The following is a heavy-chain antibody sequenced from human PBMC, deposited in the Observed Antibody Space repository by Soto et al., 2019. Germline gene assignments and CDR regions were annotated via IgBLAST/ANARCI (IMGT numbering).Heavy chain of an antibody. V-gene: IGHV3-74*01. CDR3: ARELGGGDTY. CDR2: INPDGRRT. D-gene: IGHD2-15*01. J-gene: IGHJ4*02. Sequence: EVQVVESGEGLVQPGGSLRLSCAGAGFTFSSYSMHWVRQVPGKGLVWVSRINPDGRRTNYADSVKGRFTISRDNAKNTVYLQMNSLRAEDTAVYYCARELGGGDTYWGLGTLVTVSS. CDR1: GFTFSSYS.